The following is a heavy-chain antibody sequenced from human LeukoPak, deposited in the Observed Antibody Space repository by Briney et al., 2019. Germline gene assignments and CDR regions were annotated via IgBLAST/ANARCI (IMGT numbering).Heavy chain of an antibody. Sequence: ETVSLTCAVYDGSFSDYYWSWIRQPPGKGLEWIGEINHSGGTNYNPSLKSRATISVDTSKKQFSLKLTSVTAADTAVYYCARAIAAAGTWHTNWDHGNLVPVSS. CDR2: INHSGGT. J-gene: IGHJ4*01. V-gene: IGHV4-34*01. CDR3: ARAIAAAGTWHTN. D-gene: IGHD6-13*01. CDR1: DGSFSDYY.